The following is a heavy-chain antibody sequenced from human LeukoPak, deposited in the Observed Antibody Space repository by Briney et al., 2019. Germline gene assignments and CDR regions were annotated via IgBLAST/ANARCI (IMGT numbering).Heavy chain of an antibody. CDR2: ISGSGGST. CDR3: AKGERAYCGGDCYYDY. Sequence: GGSLRLSCAASGFTFSSYAMSWVRRAPGKGLEWVSAISGSGGSTYYADSVKGRFTISRDNSKNTLYLQMNSLRAEDTAVYYCAKGERAYCGGDCYYDYWGQGTLVTVSS. V-gene: IGHV3-23*01. D-gene: IGHD2-21*02. J-gene: IGHJ4*02. CDR1: GFTFSSYA.